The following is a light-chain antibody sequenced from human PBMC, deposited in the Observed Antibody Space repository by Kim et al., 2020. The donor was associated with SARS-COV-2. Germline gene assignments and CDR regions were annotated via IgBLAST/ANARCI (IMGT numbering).Light chain of an antibody. J-gene: IGLJ3*02. CDR2: KDS. CDR3: YSVSDNSWV. CDR1: VLDRKY. V-gene: IGLV3-27*01. Sequence: SYELTQPSSVSVSPGQTAKITCSGDVLDRKYARWVQQKPGQAPVLLIFKDSQRPSGISERFSGSSSGTTVTLTIRGAQAEDEADYHCYSVSDNSWVFGGGTKLTVL.